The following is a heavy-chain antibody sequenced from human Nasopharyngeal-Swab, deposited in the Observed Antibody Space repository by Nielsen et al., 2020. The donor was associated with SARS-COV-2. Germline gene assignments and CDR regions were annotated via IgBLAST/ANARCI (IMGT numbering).Heavy chain of an antibody. V-gene: IGHV1-46*01. CDR3: ARGGGTSVVARLSWFDP. CDR1: GYTFTSYY. Sequence: ASVKVSCKASGYTFTSYYIHWVRQAPGQGLEWMGIINPSGASTAYARKFQGRVTMTRDTSATTVYMELSSLRSEDTAMYYCARGGGTSVVARLSWFDPWVQGTLVTVSS. J-gene: IGHJ5*02. CDR2: INPSGAST. D-gene: IGHD6-6*01.